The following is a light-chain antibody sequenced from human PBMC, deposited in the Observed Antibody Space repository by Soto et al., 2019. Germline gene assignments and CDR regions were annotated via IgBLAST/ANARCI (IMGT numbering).Light chain of an antibody. V-gene: IGLV2-14*01. Sequence: ALTQPASVSGSPGQSITISCTGTSSDVGGYNYVSWYQQHPGKAPKLMIYEVSNRPSGVSNRFSGSESGNTASLTISGLQAEDKADYYCSSYTSSSTSVVFGGGTKVTVL. J-gene: IGLJ2*01. CDR2: EVS. CDR3: SSYTSSSTSVV. CDR1: SSDVGGYNY.